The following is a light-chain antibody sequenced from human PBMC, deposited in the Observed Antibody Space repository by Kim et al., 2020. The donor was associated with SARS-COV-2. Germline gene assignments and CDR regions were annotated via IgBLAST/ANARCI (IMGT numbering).Light chain of an antibody. J-gene: IGLJ2*01. Sequence: SVTPGQTASITCSGDKLGDKNACWYHRKPGQSAVLVIYQDSKRPSGIPERFSGSNSGNTATLTISGTQARDEADYYCQAWDSSTAVFGGGTQLTVL. CDR3: QAWDSSTAV. CDR1: KLGDKN. V-gene: IGLV3-1*01. CDR2: QDS.